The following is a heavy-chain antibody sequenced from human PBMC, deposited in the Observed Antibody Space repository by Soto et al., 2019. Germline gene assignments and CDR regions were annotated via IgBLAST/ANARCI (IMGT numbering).Heavy chain of an antibody. CDR2: INHSGIT. CDR1: VGSFSSYY. D-gene: IGHD1-1*01. V-gene: IGHV4-34*01. Sequence: PSETLSLTCAVYVGSFSSYYWSWISQPPGKWLEWIGEINHSGITNXXPSLKSRAXTSVDTPENQFXLKLRXLPSADTAVYYCARGWKTRFDYWAQGTLVIVSS. CDR3: ARGWKTRFDY. J-gene: IGHJ4*02.